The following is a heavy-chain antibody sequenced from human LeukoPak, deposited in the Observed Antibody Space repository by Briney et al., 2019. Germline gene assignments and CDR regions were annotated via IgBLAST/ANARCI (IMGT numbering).Heavy chain of an antibody. J-gene: IGHJ4*02. V-gene: IGHV3-23*01. D-gene: IGHD3-22*01. CDR3: AKSGPPPRYYYDSSGYYFDY. CDR1: GFTFSSYA. Sequence: GRSLRLSCAASGFTFSSYAMSWVRQAPGKGLEWVSAISGSGGSTYYADSVKGRFTISRDNSKNTLYLQMNSLRAEDTAVYYCAKSGPPPRYYYDSSGYYFDYWGQGTLVTVSS. CDR2: ISGSGGST.